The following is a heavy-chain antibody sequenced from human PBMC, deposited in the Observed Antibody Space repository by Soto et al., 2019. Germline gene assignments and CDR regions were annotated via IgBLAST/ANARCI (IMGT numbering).Heavy chain of an antibody. CDR2: ISNSGNAM. D-gene: IGHD4-4*01. Sequence: PGGSLRLSCAASGFTFSDHYMSWARQAPGKGLEWLSHISNSGNAMYYADSVKGRFTISRDNAKNSLYLQMNNLRAEDTAVYYCARDRRPSSYIGLDVWGQGTTVTVSS. V-gene: IGHV3-11*01. CDR1: GFTFSDHY. CDR3: ARDRRPSSYIGLDV. J-gene: IGHJ6*02.